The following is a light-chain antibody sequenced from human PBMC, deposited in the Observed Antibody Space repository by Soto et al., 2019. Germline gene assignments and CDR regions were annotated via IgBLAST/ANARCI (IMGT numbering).Light chain of an antibody. CDR3: QQYGNSPST. V-gene: IGKV3-20*01. J-gene: IGKJ1*01. Sequence: EIVMTQSPATLSVSPGERATLSCRASQSVNSNYLAWYQQKPGQAPRLLIYATSSRATDIPARFIGYGSGTDFTLSIDGLEPEDFAVYFCQQYGNSPSTFGQGTQVDIK. CDR2: ATS. CDR1: QSVNSNY.